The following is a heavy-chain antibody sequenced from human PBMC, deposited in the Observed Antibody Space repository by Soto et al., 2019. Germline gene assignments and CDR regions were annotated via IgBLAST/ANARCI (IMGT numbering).Heavy chain of an antibody. Sequence: EVQVLESGGALVQPGGSLRLSCAASGFTLSTSTWVRQAPGKGLEWVSSISSSGNNTYYTDSVKGRFTISRDNSKNTLYLQMNSLRAEDTAIYYCARGGGWFDPWGQGTLVTVSS. D-gene: IGHD1-26*01. CDR3: ARGGGWFDP. CDR1: GFTLSTS. CDR2: ISSSGNNT. J-gene: IGHJ5*02. V-gene: IGHV3-23*01.